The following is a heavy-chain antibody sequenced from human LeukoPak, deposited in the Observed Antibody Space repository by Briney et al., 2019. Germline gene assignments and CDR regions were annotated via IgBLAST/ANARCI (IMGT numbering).Heavy chain of an antibody. CDR1: GFTFSSYA. J-gene: IGHJ4*02. CDR3: ARDRDSSSWYPKSQGSPLSN. V-gene: IGHV3-30-3*01. CDR2: ISYDGSNK. Sequence: PGGSLRLSCAASGFTFSSYAMHWVRQAPGKGLEWVAVISYDGSNKYYADSVKGRFTISRDNSKNTLYLQMNSLRAEDTAVYYCARDRDSSSWYPKSQGSPLSNWGQGTLVTVSS. D-gene: IGHD6-13*01.